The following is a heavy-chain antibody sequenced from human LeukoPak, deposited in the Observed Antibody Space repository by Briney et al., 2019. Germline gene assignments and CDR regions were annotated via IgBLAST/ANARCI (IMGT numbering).Heavy chain of an antibody. CDR1: GFTFSSYG. CDR2: IWYDGSNK. Sequence: PGGSLRLSCAASGFTFSSYGMHWVRQAPGKGLEWVAVIWYDGSNKYYADSVKGRFTISRDNSKNTLYLQMNSLRAEDTAVYYCAKDRKTYYYDSSGLDYWGQGTLVTVSS. D-gene: IGHD3-22*01. V-gene: IGHV3-33*06. J-gene: IGHJ4*02. CDR3: AKDRKTYYYDSSGLDY.